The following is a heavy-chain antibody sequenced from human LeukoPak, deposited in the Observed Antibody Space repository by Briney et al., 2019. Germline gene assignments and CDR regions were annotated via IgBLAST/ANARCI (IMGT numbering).Heavy chain of an antibody. Sequence: GGSLRLSCAASGFSFSTYSMNWVRQAPGKGPEWVSSISSSSGDIYYGDSVKGRFTISRDNAKNILYLQMNSLRVDDTAVYYCARDPKYGDLDYWGQGTLVTVSS. V-gene: IGHV3-21*01. CDR2: ISSSSGDI. D-gene: IGHD4-17*01. CDR1: GFSFSTYS. CDR3: ARDPKYGDLDY. J-gene: IGHJ4*02.